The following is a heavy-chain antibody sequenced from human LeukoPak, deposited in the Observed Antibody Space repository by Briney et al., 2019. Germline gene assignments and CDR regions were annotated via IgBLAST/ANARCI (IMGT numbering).Heavy chain of an antibody. Sequence: SETLSLTCTVSGGSISSGDYYWSWIRQSPRKGLEWIGYMYYSGRTYYNPSLKTRVTISVDTSKNQISLKLTSVTAADTAVYYCARGGGTFDILTGYPEGGSDIWGQGTMVTVSS. J-gene: IGHJ3*02. CDR3: ARGGGTFDILTGYPEGGSDI. D-gene: IGHD3-9*01. V-gene: IGHV4-30-4*01. CDR2: MYYSGRT. CDR1: GGSISSGDYY.